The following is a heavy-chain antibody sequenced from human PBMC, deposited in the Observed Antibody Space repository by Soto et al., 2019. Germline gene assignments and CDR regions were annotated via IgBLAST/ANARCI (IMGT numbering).Heavy chain of an antibody. CDR1: GYTFTSYT. J-gene: IGHJ4*02. CDR2: IIPIFGTA. Sequence: QVQLVQSGAEVKRPGASVRVSCKASGYTFTSYTMHWVRQAPGQRLEWMGGIIPIFGTANYAQKFQGRVTITADESTSTAYMELSSLRSEDTAVYYCARAPGGDPHQYYFDYWGQGTLVTVSS. CDR3: ARAPGGDPHQYYFDY. V-gene: IGHV1-69*13. D-gene: IGHD2-21*02.